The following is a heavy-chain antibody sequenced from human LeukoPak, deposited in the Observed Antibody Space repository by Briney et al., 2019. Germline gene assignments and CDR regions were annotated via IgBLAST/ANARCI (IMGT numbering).Heavy chain of an antibody. J-gene: IGHJ4*02. CDR2: IYYSGST. CDR3: ARRAGAYSHPYDY. CDR1: GGSISSGGYS. V-gene: IGHV4-30-4*07. D-gene: IGHD4/OR15-4a*01. Sequence: PSETLSLTCAVSGGSISSGGYSWSWIRQPPGKGLEWIGYIYYSGSTDYNPSLKSRVAISVDTSKNQFSLKLSSVTAADTAVYYCARRAGAYSHPYDYWGQGTLVTVSS.